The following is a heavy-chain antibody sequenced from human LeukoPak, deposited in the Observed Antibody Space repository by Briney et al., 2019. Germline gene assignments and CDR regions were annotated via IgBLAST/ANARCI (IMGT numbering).Heavy chain of an antibody. J-gene: IGHJ6*02. D-gene: IGHD6-19*01. Sequence: SETLSLTCAVYGGSFSGYYWSWIRQPPGKGLEWIGEINHSGSTNYNPSLKSRVTISVDTSKNQFSLKLSSVTAADTAVYYCARESSSGWYTSYGMDVWGQGTTVTVSS. CDR1: GGSFSGYY. CDR3: ARESSSGWYTSYGMDV. CDR2: INHSGST. V-gene: IGHV4-34*01.